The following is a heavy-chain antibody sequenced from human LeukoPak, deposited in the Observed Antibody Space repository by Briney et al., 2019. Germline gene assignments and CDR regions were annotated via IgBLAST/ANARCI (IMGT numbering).Heavy chain of an antibody. CDR1: GFTFNSYS. CDR2: ISSSSSYI. D-gene: IGHD2-8*01. V-gene: IGHV3-21*01. J-gene: IGHJ4*02. Sequence: GGSLRLSCVASGFTFNSYSMNWVRQAPGKGLEWVSSISSSSSYIYYADSVKGRFTISRDNAKNSLYLQMNSLRAEDTAVYYCARELMEMVYAIFDYWGRGTLVTVSS. CDR3: ARELMEMVYAIFDY.